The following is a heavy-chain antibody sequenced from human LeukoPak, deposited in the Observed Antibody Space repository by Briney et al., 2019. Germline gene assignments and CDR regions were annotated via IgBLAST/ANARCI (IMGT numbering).Heavy chain of an antibody. Sequence: GASVKVSCKASGYTFTSYGISGVRQAPGQGLEWMGWISAYNGNTNYAQKLQGRVTMTTDTSTSTAYMELRSLRSDDTAVYYCARQDCSGGSCHLDYWGQGTLVTVSS. D-gene: IGHD2-15*01. V-gene: IGHV1-18*01. CDR2: ISAYNGNT. J-gene: IGHJ4*02. CDR3: ARQDCSGGSCHLDY. CDR1: GYTFTSYG.